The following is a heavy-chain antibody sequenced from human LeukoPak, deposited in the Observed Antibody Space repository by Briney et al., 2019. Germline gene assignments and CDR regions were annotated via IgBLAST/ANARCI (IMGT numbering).Heavy chain of an antibody. Sequence: PGGSLRLSCAASGFTFSDFYVSWIRQASGKGLEWISYISSGSPTIYYADSVKGRFTISRDNAKNLVYLQMDSLRAEDTAVYYCARDGYSSGWYDYWGQGTLVTVSS. CDR3: ARDGYSSGWYDY. J-gene: IGHJ4*02. CDR2: ISSGSPTI. V-gene: IGHV3-11*01. D-gene: IGHD6-19*01. CDR1: GFTFSDFY.